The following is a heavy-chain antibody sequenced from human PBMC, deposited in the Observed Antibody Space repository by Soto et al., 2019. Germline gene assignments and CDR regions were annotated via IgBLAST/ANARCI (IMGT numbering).Heavy chain of an antibody. J-gene: IGHJ6*02. CDR3: ARVARGITIFGVVMIDYYYYYGMDV. Sequence: QVQLVQSGAEVKKPGSSVKVSCKASGGTFSSYAISWVRQAPGQGLEWMGGIIPIFGTANYAQKFQGRVTITADESTSTAYMELSSLRSEDTAVYYCARVARGITIFGVVMIDYYYYYGMDVWGQGTTVTVSS. CDR2: IIPIFGTA. D-gene: IGHD3-3*01. CDR1: GGTFSSYA. V-gene: IGHV1-69*01.